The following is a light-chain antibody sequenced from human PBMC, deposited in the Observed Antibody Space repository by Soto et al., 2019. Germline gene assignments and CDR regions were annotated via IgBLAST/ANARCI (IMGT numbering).Light chain of an antibody. CDR1: SSNIGAGYD. Sequence: QSVLTQPPSVSGAPGQRVTISCTGSSSNIGAGYDVHWYQQLPGTAPKLLIYGNSNRPSGVPDRFSGSKSGTSASLAITGLQAEDEADYHCQSYESSLSGSKVFGGGTKLTV. J-gene: IGLJ3*02. CDR3: QSYESSLSGSKV. V-gene: IGLV1-40*01. CDR2: GNS.